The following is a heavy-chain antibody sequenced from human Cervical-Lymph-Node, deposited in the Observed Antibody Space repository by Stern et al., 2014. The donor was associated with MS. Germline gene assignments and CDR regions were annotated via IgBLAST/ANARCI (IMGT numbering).Heavy chain of an antibody. CDR2: IDWNSDNI. V-gene: IGHV3-9*01. J-gene: IGHJ4*02. CDR1: GFTFDDYA. CDR3: VKDRKGGGAGTDY. D-gene: IGHD6-13*01. Sequence: EVHLVESGGDLVQPGRSLRLSCAASGFTFDDYAMHWVRQGPGKGLEGVSGIDWNSDNIGYVDSVKGRFTISRDNAKNSLYLRMDSLRVEDTALYYCVKDRKGGGAGTDYWGQGTLVTVSS.